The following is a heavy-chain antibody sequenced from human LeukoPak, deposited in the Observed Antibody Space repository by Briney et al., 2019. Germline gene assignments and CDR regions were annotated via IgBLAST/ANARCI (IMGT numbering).Heavy chain of an antibody. V-gene: IGHV4-59*01. CDR1: GGSISSYY. CDR2: IYYSGST. CDR3: AGAPHTYYDFWSGSEFDY. Sequence: SETLSLTCTVSGGSISSYYWSWIRQPPGKGLEWIGYIYYSGSTNYNPSLKSRVTISVDTSKNQFSLKLSSVTAADTAVYYCAGAPHTYYDFWSGSEFDYWGQGTLVTVSS. J-gene: IGHJ4*02. D-gene: IGHD3-3*01.